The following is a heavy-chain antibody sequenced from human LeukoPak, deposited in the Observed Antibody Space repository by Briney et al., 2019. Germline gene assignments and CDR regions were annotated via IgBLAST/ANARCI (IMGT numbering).Heavy chain of an antibody. J-gene: IGHJ6*03. Sequence: SETLSLTCAVYGGSFSGYYWSWIRQPQGKGLEWIGEINHSGSTNYNPSLKSRVTISVDTSKNQFSLKLSSVTAADTAVYCCAREGNWNYEELVYYYMDVWGKGTTVTVSS. CDR3: AREGNWNYEELVYYYMDV. V-gene: IGHV4-34*01. D-gene: IGHD1-7*01. CDR1: GGSFSGYY. CDR2: INHSGST.